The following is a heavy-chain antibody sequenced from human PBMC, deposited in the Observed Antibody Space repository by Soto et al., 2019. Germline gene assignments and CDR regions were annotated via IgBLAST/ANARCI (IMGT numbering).Heavy chain of an antibody. D-gene: IGHD2-15*01. CDR3: SRGILV. CDR1: GGSMNSGGYC. Sequence: QVQLQESGTGLVKPSQTLSVTCTVSGGSMNSGGYCWNWIRQHPGEGLEWIGCISYGGTTSYNPSLKSRLTISVDTSKNQFSLMLNSVTAADTAVYYCSRGILVWGQGTLITVSS. CDR2: ISYGGTT. J-gene: IGHJ4*02. V-gene: IGHV4-31*03.